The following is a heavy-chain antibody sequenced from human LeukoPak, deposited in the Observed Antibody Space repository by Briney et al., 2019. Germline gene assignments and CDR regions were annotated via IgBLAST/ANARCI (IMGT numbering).Heavy chain of an antibody. V-gene: IGHV3-30*03. CDR1: GFTFSSFV. CDR3: ARRFDC. CDR2: LSYDGSNK. J-gene: IGHJ4*02. Sequence: GGSLRLSCAASGFTFSSFVMHWVRQAPGKGLEWVAVLSYDGSNKYYADSVKGRFTISRDNSKNTLYLQMNSLRAEDTAVYYCARRFDCWGQGTLVTVSS.